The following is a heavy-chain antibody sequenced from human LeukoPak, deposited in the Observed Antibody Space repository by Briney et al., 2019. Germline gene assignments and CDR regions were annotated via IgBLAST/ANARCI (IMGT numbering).Heavy chain of an antibody. CDR2: SRNKANSYTA. CDR1: GFTSSDHY. Sequence: GGSLRLSGGASGFTSSDHYMDWVRQALGKGLEWVGRSRNKANSYTAEYAASVKGRFTISRDDLKNSLYLQMNSLKTEDTAVYYCARLGVYSGTYYLDYWGQGTLVTVSS. CDR3: ARLGVYSGTYYLDY. V-gene: IGHV3-72*01. J-gene: IGHJ4*02. D-gene: IGHD1-26*01.